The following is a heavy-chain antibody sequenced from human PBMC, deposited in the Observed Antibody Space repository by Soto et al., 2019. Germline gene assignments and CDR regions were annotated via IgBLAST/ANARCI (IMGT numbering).Heavy chain of an antibody. CDR2: ISSSSSYI. J-gene: IGHJ4*02. CDR3: ARDRTSTLSSGTSFDY. V-gene: IGHV3-21*01. CDR1: GFTFSSYS. Sequence: GGSLRLSCAASGFTFSSYSMNWVRQAPGKGLEWVSSISSSSSYIYYADSVKGRFTISRDNAKNSLYLQMNSLRAEDTAMYYCARDRTSTLSSGTSFDYWGQGTLVTVSS. D-gene: IGHD6-19*01.